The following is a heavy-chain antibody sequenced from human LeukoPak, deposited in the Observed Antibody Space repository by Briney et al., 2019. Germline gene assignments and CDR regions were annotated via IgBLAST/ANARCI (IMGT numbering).Heavy chain of an antibody. V-gene: IGHV4-4*07. CDR1: GDSISTYY. D-gene: IGHD1-14*01. CDR3: ARVRDPRYNFFDS. CDR2: IYTSGTT. J-gene: IGHJ4*02. Sequence: SETLSLTCTVSGDSISTYYWSRIRQSADKGLEWIGRIYTSGTTNYNPSLRSRVTMSIDTSNNCFSLKLTSVTAADTAVYYCARVRDPRYNFFDSWGQGTLVTVSS.